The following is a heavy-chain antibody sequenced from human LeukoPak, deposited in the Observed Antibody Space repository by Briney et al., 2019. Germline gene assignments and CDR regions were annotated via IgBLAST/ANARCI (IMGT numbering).Heavy chain of an antibody. J-gene: IGHJ4*02. D-gene: IGHD3-22*01. Sequence: SETLSLTCTVSGVSISSYYWSWIRQPPGKGLEWIGYIYYSGSTNYNPSLKSRVTISVETSKNQFSLKLSSVTAAHTAVYYCARVTGYMIEDYFDYWGQGTLVTVSS. CDR3: ARVTGYMIEDYFDY. CDR2: IYYSGST. CDR1: GVSISSYY. V-gene: IGHV4-59*01.